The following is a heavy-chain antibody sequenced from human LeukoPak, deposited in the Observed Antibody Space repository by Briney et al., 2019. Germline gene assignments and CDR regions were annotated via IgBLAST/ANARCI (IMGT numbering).Heavy chain of an antibody. CDR2: ISGSGGST. V-gene: IGHV3-23*01. J-gene: IGHJ4*02. Sequence: GGSLRLSCAASGFTFSSYAMSWVRQAPGKGLEWVSAISGSGGSTYHADSVKGRFTISRDNSKNTLYLQMNSLRAEDTAVYYCAKEFGINDYGDYGVYWGQGTLVTVSS. D-gene: IGHD4-17*01. CDR1: GFTFSSYA. CDR3: AKEFGINDYGDYGVY.